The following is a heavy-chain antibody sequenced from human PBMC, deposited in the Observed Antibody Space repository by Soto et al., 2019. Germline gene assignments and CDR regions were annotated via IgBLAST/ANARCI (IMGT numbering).Heavy chain of an antibody. CDR3: ASIYDSSGYYYGNNWFDP. V-gene: IGHV4-31*03. J-gene: IGHJ5*02. CDR1: GTSISSGDYY. Sequence: SETLSLTCSVSGTSISSGDYYWSWIRQHPGKGLEWIGYIYDSGSTYYNPSLKSRVTISVDTSKNQFSLKLSSVTAADTAVYYCASIYDSSGYYYGNNWFDPWGQGTLVTVSS. CDR2: IYDSGST. D-gene: IGHD3-22*01.